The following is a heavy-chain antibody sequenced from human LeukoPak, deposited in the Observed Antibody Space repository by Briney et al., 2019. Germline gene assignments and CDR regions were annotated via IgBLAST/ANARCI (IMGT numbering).Heavy chain of an antibody. Sequence: SETLSLTCTVSGGSISSSSYYWGWIRQPPGKGLEWIGSIYYSGSTYYNPSLKSRVTISVDTSKNQFSLKLSSVTAADTAVYYYARLHPYYFDYWGQGTLVTVSS. CDR2: IYYSGST. CDR3: ARLHPYYFDY. J-gene: IGHJ4*02. V-gene: IGHV4-39*01. CDR1: GGSISSSSYY.